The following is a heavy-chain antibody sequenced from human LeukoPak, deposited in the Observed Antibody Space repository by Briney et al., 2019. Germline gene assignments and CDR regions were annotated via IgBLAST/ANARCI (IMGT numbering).Heavy chain of an antibody. V-gene: IGHV3-30*01. D-gene: IGHD6-13*01. CDR1: GFTFSSYA. Sequence: PGGSLRLSCAASGFTFSSYAMHWVRQAPGKGLEWVAVISYDRSNKYYADSVKGRFTISRDNSKNTLYLQMNSLRAEDTAVYYCAKMSSSIAAAGRDYWGQGTLVTVSS. J-gene: IGHJ4*02. CDR2: ISYDRSNK. CDR3: AKMSSSIAAAGRDY.